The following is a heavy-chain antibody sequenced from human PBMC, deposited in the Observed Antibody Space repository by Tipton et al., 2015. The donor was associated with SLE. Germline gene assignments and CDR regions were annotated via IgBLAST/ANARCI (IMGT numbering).Heavy chain of an antibody. CDR3: ARGGYSSSWYWFDP. CDR2: IYYSGST. D-gene: IGHD6-13*01. CDR1: GGSISSYY. V-gene: IGHV4-59*01. Sequence: TLSLTCTVSGGSISSYYWSWIRQPPGKGLEWIGYIYYSGSTNYNPSLTSRVTISVDTSKNQFSLKLSSVTAADTAVYYCARGGYSSSWYWFDPWGQGTLVTVSS. J-gene: IGHJ5*02.